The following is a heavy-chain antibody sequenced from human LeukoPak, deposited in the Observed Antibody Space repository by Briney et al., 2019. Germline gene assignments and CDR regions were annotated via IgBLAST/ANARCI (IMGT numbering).Heavy chain of an antibody. D-gene: IGHD3-10*01. J-gene: IGHJ4*02. Sequence: ASVKVSCKASGYTFTGYYMHWVRQAPGQGLEYMGWISVYNGNTNYAQRLQGRVTMTADTSTSTVHMELRSLRSDDTAVYYCARGGGGYYGSGSYLIDHWGQGTLVTVSS. CDR2: ISVYNGNT. CDR3: ARGGGGYYGSGSYLIDH. CDR1: GYTFTGYY. V-gene: IGHV1-18*04.